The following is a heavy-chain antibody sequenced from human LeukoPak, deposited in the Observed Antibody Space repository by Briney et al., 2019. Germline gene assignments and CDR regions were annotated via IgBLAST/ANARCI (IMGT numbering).Heavy chain of an antibody. CDR2: ISYDGNNK. D-gene: IGHD3-16*01. CDR1: GFTFSSYG. Sequence: GRSLRLSCTASGFTFSSYGMHWVRQAPGKGLEWVAVISYDGNNKYYADSVKGRFTISRDNSKNTLHLQMNSLRAEDTAVYYCAKVTGGDMITYGGLDYWGQGTLVTVSS. CDR3: AKVTGGDMITYGGLDY. V-gene: IGHV3-30*18. J-gene: IGHJ4*02.